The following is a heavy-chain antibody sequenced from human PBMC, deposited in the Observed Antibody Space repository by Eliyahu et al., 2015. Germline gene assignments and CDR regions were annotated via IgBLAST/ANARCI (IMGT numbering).Heavy chain of an antibody. D-gene: IGHD3-3*01. CDR3: VKGGYYDLWSGYEAFHL. CDR1: XFTVXXEA. J-gene: IGHJ3*01. V-gene: IGHV3-23*01. Sequence: VQVLQSGGRLVQPGGSLXLSCAVXXFTVXXEAMSWVRXAPGXGVGCVSVISNLGRNTHYADSVRGRFTISRDMSNNTLYLEMKALRVEDTAMYYCVKGGYYDLWSGYEAFHLWGPGTMVTVSS. CDR2: ISNLGRNT.